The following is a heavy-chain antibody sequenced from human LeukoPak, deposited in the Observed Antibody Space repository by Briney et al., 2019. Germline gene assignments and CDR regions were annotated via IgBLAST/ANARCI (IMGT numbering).Heavy chain of an antibody. D-gene: IGHD3-16*01. CDR2: ISYLSSHV. CDR1: GFTFSDYD. CDR3: GRAFPPLRTSSAGDL. Sequence: GGSLRLSCSASGFTFSDYDMNWVRQAPGKGLEWVSSISYLSSHVYYGDAVKGRFSISRDNAKNSLYLQMNSLGAEDTAIYYCGRAFPPLRTSSAGDLWGQGILVTVSS. V-gene: IGHV3-21*01. J-gene: IGHJ4*02.